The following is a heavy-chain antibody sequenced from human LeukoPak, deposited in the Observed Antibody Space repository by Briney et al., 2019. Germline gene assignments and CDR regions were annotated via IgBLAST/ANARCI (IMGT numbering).Heavy chain of an antibody. CDR1: GGSISSYY. Sequence: SETLSLTCIVSGGSISSYYWSWIRQHPGKGLEWIGYIYYSGSTYYNPSLKSRVTISVDTSKNQFSLKLSSVTAADTAVYYCAREHGVLLWFGELWGAFDIWGQGTMVTVSS. CDR3: AREHGVLLWFGELWGAFDI. CDR2: IYYSGST. J-gene: IGHJ3*02. V-gene: IGHV4-59*06. D-gene: IGHD3-10*01.